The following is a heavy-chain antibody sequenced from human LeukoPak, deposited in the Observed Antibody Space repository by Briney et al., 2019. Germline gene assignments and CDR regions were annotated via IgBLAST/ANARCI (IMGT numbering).Heavy chain of an antibody. J-gene: IGHJ4*02. D-gene: IGHD3-3*01. Sequence: GGSLRLSCAASGFTFSTYGMNWVCQAPGKGLEWVAVISYDGRQKYYADSVKGRFTISRDNSKDTVYLQMNSLRDEDSATYYCVRVFLESLTAGYFDHWGQGTLVTVSP. CDR3: VRVFLESLTAGYFDH. V-gene: IGHV3-30*03. CDR2: ISYDGRQK. CDR1: GFTFSTYG.